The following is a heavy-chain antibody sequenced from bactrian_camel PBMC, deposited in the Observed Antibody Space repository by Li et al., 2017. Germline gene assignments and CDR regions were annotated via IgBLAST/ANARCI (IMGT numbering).Heavy chain of an antibody. Sequence: HVQLVESGGGSVQAGGSVRLSCVASGFTESGNYVAWIRQAPGKGREGVASIYTGTDRTYYADSVKGRFDIRQDNTVKTTYLKMNNLDADDTAMYICAARSVYNSRHW. CDR2: IYTGTDRT. CDR1: GFTESGNY. D-gene: IGHD8*01. V-gene: IGHV3S1*01.